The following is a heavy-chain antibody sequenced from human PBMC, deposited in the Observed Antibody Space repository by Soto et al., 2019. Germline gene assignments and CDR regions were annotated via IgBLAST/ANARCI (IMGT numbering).Heavy chain of an antibody. CDR2: IYHSGST. Sequence: QLQLQDSGSGLVKPSQTLSLTCAVSGGSISSGGYSWSWIRQPPGKGLEWMGYIYHSGSTYYHPSLKSRVTISVDRSQNQFSLKLSSVTAADTAVYYCARAGGLGAVAADYWGQGTLVTVSS. J-gene: IGHJ4*02. V-gene: IGHV4-30-2*01. D-gene: IGHD6-19*01. CDR3: ARAGGLGAVAADY. CDR1: GGSISSGGYS.